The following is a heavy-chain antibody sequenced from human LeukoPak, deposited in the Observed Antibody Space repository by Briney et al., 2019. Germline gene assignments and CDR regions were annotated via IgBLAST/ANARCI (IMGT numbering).Heavy chain of an antibody. V-gene: IGHV1-24*01. J-gene: IGHJ4*02. CDR1: GYTLTELS. Sequence: ASVKVSCKVSGYTLTELSMHWVRQAPGKGLEWMGGFDPKDGETIYAQKFQGRVTMTEDTSTDTAYMELSSLRSEDTAVYYCAIQKWELTLGGLPGQLDYWGQGTLVTVSS. CDR2: FDPKDGET. D-gene: IGHD1-26*01. CDR3: AIQKWELTLGGLPGQLDY.